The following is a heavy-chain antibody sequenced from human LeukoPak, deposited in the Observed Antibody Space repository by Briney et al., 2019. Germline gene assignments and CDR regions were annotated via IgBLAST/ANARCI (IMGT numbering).Heavy chain of an antibody. V-gene: IGHV4-59*01. D-gene: IGHD6-6*01. CDR1: GGSISSYY. CDR2: IYYSGST. Sequence: SETLSLTCTVSGGSISSYYWSWIRQPPGKGLEWIGYIYYSGSTNYNPSLKSRVTISVDTSKNQFSLKLSSVTAADTAVYYCARGISSSGYWGQGALVTVSS. CDR3: ARGISSSGY. J-gene: IGHJ4*02.